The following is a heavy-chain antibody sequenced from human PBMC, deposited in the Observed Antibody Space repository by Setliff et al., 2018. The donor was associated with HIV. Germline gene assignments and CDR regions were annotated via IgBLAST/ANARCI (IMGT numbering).Heavy chain of an antibody. Sequence: SLRLSCAASGFTFDDYGMSWVRQAPGKGLEWVSGINWNGGSTGYADSVKGRFTISRDNAKNSLYLQMNSLRAEDTALYYCARATVLRYFDWFSRPGANAFDIWGQGTMVAVSS. CDR1: GFTFDDYG. J-gene: IGHJ3*02. CDR2: INWNGGST. CDR3: ARATVLRYFDWFSRPGANAFDI. D-gene: IGHD3-9*01. V-gene: IGHV3-20*04.